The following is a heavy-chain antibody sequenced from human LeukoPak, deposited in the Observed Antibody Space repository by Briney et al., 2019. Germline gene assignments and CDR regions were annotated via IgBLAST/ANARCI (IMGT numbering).Heavy chain of an antibody. CDR2: IYTSGST. Sequence: PSETLSLTCTVSGGSISSGSYYWSWIRQPAGKGLEWIGRIYTSGSTNYNPSLKSRVTISVDTSKNQFSLKLSSVTAADTAVYYCARDSVDDFWSGYSTGGFDYWGQGTLVTVSS. CDR3: ARDSVDDFWSGYSTGGFDY. CDR1: GGSISSGSYY. D-gene: IGHD3-3*01. V-gene: IGHV4-61*02. J-gene: IGHJ4*02.